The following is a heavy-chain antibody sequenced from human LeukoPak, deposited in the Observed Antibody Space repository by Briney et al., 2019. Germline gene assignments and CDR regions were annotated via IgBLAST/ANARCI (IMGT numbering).Heavy chain of an antibody. CDR1: GGSFNSANYY. V-gene: IGHV4-61*02. CDR3: ARAYDRGEYQAVGFDY. D-gene: IGHD3-22*01. Sequence: PSQTLSLTCTVSGGSFNSANYYWSWIRQPAGKGLEWIGRVFISGHTNYNPSLKSRVTISVDTSRNQFSLRLSSVTAADTAIYFCARAYDRGEYQAVGFDYWGLGTLVTVSS. CDR2: VFISGHT. J-gene: IGHJ4*02.